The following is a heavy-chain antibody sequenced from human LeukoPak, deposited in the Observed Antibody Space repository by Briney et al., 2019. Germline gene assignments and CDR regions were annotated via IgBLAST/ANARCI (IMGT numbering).Heavy chain of an antibody. Sequence: GGSLRLSCAASGFTFSSYAMSWVRQAPGKGLEWVSAIGGRGSGTNYADSVKGRFTISRDNSKKTLFLQMNSLRVDDTAIYYCAKEIRPNDHWGQGTLVIVSS. CDR2: IGGRGSGT. CDR1: GFTFSSYA. CDR3: AKEIRPNDH. J-gene: IGHJ4*02. D-gene: IGHD3-16*01. V-gene: IGHV3-23*01.